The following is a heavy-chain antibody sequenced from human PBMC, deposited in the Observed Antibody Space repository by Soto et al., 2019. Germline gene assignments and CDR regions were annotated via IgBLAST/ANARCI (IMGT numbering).Heavy chain of an antibody. J-gene: IGHJ6*02. V-gene: IGHV4-31*03. CDR3: ARDPSVTAAGKGEPHYYYGMDV. CDR1: GGSISSGGYY. D-gene: IGHD6-13*01. CDR2: IYYSGST. Sequence: QVQLQESGPGLVKPSQTLSLTCTVSGGSISSGGYYWSWIRQHPGKGLEWIGYIYYSGSTYYNPSLKSRVTISVDTSKNQFSLKLSSVTAADTAVYYCARDPSVTAAGKGEPHYYYGMDVWGQGTTVTVSS.